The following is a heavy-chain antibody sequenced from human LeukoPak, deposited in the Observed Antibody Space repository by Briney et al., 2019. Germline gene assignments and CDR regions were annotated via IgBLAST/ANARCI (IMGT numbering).Heavy chain of an antibody. J-gene: IGHJ6*02. V-gene: IGHV3-13*01. D-gene: IGHD3-16*02. Sequence: LAGGSLRLSCVASGFSVSTFDMYWVRQAAGGGLEWVAAVGTNHDTLYLGSVKGRFTISRENAKNSLSLEMSYLTVEDTAVYYCTREWRVIASHYSGMDVWGQGPAVIVSS. CDR1: GFSVSTFD. CDR2: VGTNHDT. CDR3: TREWRVIASHYSGMDV.